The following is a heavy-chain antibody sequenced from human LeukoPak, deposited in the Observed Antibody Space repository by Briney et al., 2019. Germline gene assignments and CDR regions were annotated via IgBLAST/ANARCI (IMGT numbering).Heavy chain of an antibody. V-gene: IGHV3-23*01. D-gene: IGHD1-26*01. J-gene: IGHJ4*02. CDR3: ARDVGGAWPFDY. CDR1: GFTFSSYE. CDR2: ISPTGEGT. Sequence: GGSLRLSCAASGFTFSSYEMNWVRQAPGRGLEWVSTISPTGEGTHYADSVKGRFTISRDNSKNTLSLEMNSLRADDTATYYCARDVGGAWPFDYWGQGTRVIVSS.